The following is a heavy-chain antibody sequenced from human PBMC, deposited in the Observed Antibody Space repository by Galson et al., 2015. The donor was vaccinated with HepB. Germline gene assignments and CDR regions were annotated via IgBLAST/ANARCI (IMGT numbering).Heavy chain of an antibody. Sequence: SVKVSCKASGGTFSSYAISWVRQAPGQGLEWMGGIIPIFGTANYAQKFQGRVTITADESTSTAYMELSSLRSEDTAVYYCARDGSGYSYGFDYWGQGTLVTVSS. J-gene: IGHJ4*02. CDR1: GGTFSSYA. D-gene: IGHD5-18*01. CDR2: IIPIFGTA. V-gene: IGHV1-69*13. CDR3: ARDGSGYSYGFDY.